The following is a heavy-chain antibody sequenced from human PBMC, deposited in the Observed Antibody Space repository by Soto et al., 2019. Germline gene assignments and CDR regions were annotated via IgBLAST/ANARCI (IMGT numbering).Heavy chain of an antibody. CDR2: ISWNSGSI. J-gene: IGHJ3*02. CDR3: EKDIGGVGGDAFDI. V-gene: IGHV3-9*01. CDR1: GFTFDDYA. Sequence: EVQLVESGGGLVQPGRSLRLSCAASGFTFDDYAMHWVRQAPGKGLEWVSGISWNSGSIGYADSVKGRFTISRDNAKNPLNLQMSSLGAEDTALYYCEKDIGGVGGDAFDIWGQGTMVTVSS. D-gene: IGHD3-16*01.